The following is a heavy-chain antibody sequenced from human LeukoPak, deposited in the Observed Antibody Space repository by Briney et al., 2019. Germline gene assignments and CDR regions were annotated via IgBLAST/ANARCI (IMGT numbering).Heavy chain of an antibody. CDR2: INPNSGDT. CDR3: ARRPHSSGWSSSITLFEH. D-gene: IGHD6-19*01. CDR1: AYTFTDYY. Sequence: ASVKVSCKASAYTFTDYYIHCVRQPPGQGLEWMGWINPNSGDTNYAQTFQGRVTMTTDTSISTAYIELSSLRSDDAAIYYCARRPHSSGWSSSITLFEHWGQGTLVTVSS. J-gene: IGHJ4*02. V-gene: IGHV1-2*02.